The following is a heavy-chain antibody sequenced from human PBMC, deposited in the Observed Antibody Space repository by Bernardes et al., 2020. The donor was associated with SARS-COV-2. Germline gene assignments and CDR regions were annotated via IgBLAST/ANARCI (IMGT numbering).Heavy chain of an antibody. Sequence: SETLSLTCTVSGGSISNDNYYWTWVRQPAGKGLEWIGRIYSSGSTYYNPSLNSRLTMSLDTSKNQFSLKLSSVTAADTAVYYCARAFDGYNFFDYWGQGTLVTVSS. J-gene: IGHJ4*02. CDR3: ARAFDGYNFFDY. V-gene: IGHV4-61*02. CDR1: GGSISNDNYY. CDR2: IYSSGST. D-gene: IGHD6-25*01.